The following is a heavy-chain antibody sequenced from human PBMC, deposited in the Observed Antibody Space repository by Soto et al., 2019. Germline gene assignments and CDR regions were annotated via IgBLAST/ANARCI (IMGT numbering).Heavy chain of an antibody. V-gene: IGHV3-23*01. Sequence: EVHLLESGGGLVQPGGSLRLSCAASGFTFSNYAMNWVRQAPGKGLEWVSGISGGGDSTYYADSVKGRFIISRDNSKNTLFLQVNTLRAEDTAVYYCAKDQVPVYYYDSRGTFDYWGQRTLVTVSS. CDR1: GFTFSNYA. CDR2: ISGGGDST. J-gene: IGHJ4*02. D-gene: IGHD3-22*01. CDR3: AKDQVPVYYYDSRGTFDY.